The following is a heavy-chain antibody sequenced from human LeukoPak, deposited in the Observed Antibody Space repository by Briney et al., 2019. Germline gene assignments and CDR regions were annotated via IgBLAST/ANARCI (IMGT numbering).Heavy chain of an antibody. CDR3: ARELKPGMPAPYNWFDP. V-gene: IGHV4-4*07. CDR1: GGSISSYY. J-gene: IGHJ5*02. Sequence: SETLSLTCTVSGGSISSYYWSWIRQPAGKGLEWIGRIYTSGSTNYNPSLKSRVTMSVDTSKNQFSLKLSSVTAADTAVNYCARELKPGMPAPYNWFDPWGQGTLVTVSS. D-gene: IGHD2-2*01. CDR2: IYTSGST.